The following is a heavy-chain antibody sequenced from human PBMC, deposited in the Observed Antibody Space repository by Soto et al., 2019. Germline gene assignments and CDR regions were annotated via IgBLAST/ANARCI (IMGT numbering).Heavy chain of an antibody. Sequence: QVQLVESGGGVVQPGRSLRLSCAASGFTFSSYEMHWVRQAPGKGLDWVAIISYDGTTTYYADSVKGRFIISRDNSKNTLYLQMNSLRPEDTAVYYCAKERQGADYWGQGTLVTVSS. CDR3: AKERQGADY. CDR1: GFTFSSYE. D-gene: IGHD1-1*01. J-gene: IGHJ4*02. V-gene: IGHV3-30*18. CDR2: ISYDGTTT.